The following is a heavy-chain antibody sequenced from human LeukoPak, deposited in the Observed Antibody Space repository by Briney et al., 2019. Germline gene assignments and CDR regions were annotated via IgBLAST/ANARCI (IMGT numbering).Heavy chain of an antibody. CDR3: ARRARYSSTWYDGFDI. J-gene: IGHJ3*02. V-gene: IGHV4-4*09. CDR1: GGSIGNYF. CDR2: ISNSGRT. D-gene: IGHD6-13*01. Sequence: SETLSLTCTVSGGSIGNYFWGWIRQPPGKGLEWIGYISNSGRTIYNPSLRSRVTMSVDTSKNQFSLKLRSVTAADTAVFFCARRARYSSTWYDGFDIWGQGTMVTVSS.